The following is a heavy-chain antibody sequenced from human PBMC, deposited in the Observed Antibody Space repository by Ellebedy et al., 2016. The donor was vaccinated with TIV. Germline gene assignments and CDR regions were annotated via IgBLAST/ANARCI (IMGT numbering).Heavy chain of an antibody. Sequence: MPSETLSLTCAISGDSVSSNAVAWHWPRQSPSRGLEWLGRTYYRSKWYNEYAVSVKSRITINPDTSKNQFSLQLNSLTPEDQALYYCVRGSRGAFDIWGQGTMVTVSS. CDR3: VRGSRGAFDI. V-gene: IGHV6-1*01. CDR2: TYYRSKWYN. CDR1: GDSVSSNAVA. J-gene: IGHJ3*02.